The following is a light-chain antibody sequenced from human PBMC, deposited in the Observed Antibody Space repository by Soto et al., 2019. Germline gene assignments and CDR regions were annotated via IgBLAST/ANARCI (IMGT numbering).Light chain of an antibody. CDR2: HTN. J-gene: IGLJ2*01. V-gene: IGLV1-44*01. CDR3: AAWDDSLNGLV. Sequence: QSVLTQPPSASGTPGQRVTISCSGSSSNIGSKPVNWYQQLPGAAPKLLIHHTNQRPSGVPDRFSGSKSGTSASLAISGLQSDDEAHYYCAAWDDSLNGLVFGGGTKLTVL. CDR1: SSNIGSKP.